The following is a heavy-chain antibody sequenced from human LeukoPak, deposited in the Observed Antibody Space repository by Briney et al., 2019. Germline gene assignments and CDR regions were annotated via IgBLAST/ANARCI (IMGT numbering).Heavy chain of an antibody. D-gene: IGHD6-19*01. CDR3: ARVGQGYSSGWYQITPDFDY. J-gene: IGHJ4*02. CDR1: GYTFTGYY. V-gene: IGHV1-2*02. CDR2: INPNSGGT. Sequence: ASVKVSRKASGYTFTGYYMHWVRQAPGQGLEWMGWINPNSGGTNYAQKFQGRVTMTRDTSISTAYMELSRLRSDDTAVYYCARVGQGYSSGWYQITPDFDYWGQGTLVTVSS.